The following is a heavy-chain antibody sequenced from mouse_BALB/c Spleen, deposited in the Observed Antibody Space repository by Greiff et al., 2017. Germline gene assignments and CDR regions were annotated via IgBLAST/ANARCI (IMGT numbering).Heavy chain of an antibody. Sequence: VKLVESGPGLVAPSQSLSITCTVSGFSLTSYGVHWVRQPPGKGLEWLGVIWAGGSTNYNSALMSRLSISKDNSKSQVFLKMNSLQTDDTAMYYCAREAGSGIAYWGQGTLVTVSA. J-gene: IGHJ3*01. CDR3: AREAGSGIAY. D-gene: IGHD3-2*02. CDR1: GFSLTSYG. CDR2: IWAGGST. V-gene: IGHV2-9*02.